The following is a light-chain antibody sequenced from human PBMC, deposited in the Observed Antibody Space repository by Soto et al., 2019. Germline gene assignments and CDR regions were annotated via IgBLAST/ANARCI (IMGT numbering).Light chain of an antibody. CDR3: QQYGSTPLT. CDR1: QSVNSNY. Sequence: EIVLTQSPGTLSLSPGERATLSCRASQSVNSNYLAWYQQKPGQAPRLLIYGSSSRATGIPDRFSGSGSGSGTDITLTISRLEPEDFAVYYCQQYGSTPLTFGGGTKVESK. V-gene: IGKV3-20*01. CDR2: GSS. J-gene: IGKJ4*01.